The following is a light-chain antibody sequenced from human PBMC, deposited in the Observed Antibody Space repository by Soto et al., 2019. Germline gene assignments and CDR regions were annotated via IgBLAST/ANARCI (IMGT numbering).Light chain of an antibody. CDR2: KAS. CDR1: QSIRNW. Sequence: DIQMTQSPSTLSASVGDRVTITCRASQSIRNWLAWYQQKPGKAPKLLIYKASSLESGVPHRFSGSGSGTEFTLTISSLQPDDFATYYCQQYHTYLYTFGQGTKLEIK. V-gene: IGKV1-5*03. J-gene: IGKJ2*01. CDR3: QQYHTYLYT.